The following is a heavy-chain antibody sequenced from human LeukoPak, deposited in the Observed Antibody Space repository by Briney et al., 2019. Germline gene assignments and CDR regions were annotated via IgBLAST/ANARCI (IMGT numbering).Heavy chain of an antibody. Sequence: ASVKVSCKASGGTFSSYAISWVRQAPGQGLEWMGRIIPIFGIANYAQKFQGRVTITADKSTSTAYMELSSLRSEDTAVYYRAESPLGATSVNFDYWGQGTLVTVSS. CDR2: IIPIFGIA. V-gene: IGHV1-69*04. CDR3: AESPLGATSVNFDY. J-gene: IGHJ4*02. CDR1: GGTFSSYA. D-gene: IGHD1-26*01.